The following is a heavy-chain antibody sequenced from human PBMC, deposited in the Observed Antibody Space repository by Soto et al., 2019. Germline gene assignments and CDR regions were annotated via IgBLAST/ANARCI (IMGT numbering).Heavy chain of an antibody. CDR1: GYTFTSYY. Sequence: QVQLVQSGAEVKKSGASVKVSCKASGYTFTSYYMHWVRQAPGQGLEWMGIINPSGGSTSYAQKFQGRDTVTRHTSTITVYMELSSLRSADTPVYYCARDLGESSCVDYWCQGTLVTVSS. D-gene: IGHD3-16*01. V-gene: IGHV1-46*01. J-gene: IGHJ4*02. CDR2: INPSGGST. CDR3: ARDLGESSCVDY.